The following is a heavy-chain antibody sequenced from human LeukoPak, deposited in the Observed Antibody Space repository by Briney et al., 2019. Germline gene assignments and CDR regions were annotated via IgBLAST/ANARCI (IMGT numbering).Heavy chain of an antibody. Sequence: GGSLRLSCAVSGFTFSSYAMHWVRQAPGKGLEWLAVSSFDENNKYYADSVRGRFTISRDNSKNTVYLQMDSLRPEDTAIYYCAKDSYGGYNDFGIDSWGQGTLVSVSS. CDR1: GFTFSSYA. J-gene: IGHJ4*02. CDR3: AKDSYGGYNDFGIDS. CDR2: SSFDENNK. D-gene: IGHD5-12*01. V-gene: IGHV3-30-3*02.